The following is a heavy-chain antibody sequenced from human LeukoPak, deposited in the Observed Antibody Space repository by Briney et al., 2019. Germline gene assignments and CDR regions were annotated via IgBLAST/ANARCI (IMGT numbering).Heavy chain of an antibody. CDR2: INPNSGGT. Sequence: GASVKVSCKASGYTFTGYYMHWVRQAPGQGLEWMGWINPNSGGTNYAQKFQGRVTMTRDTSISTAYMELSRLRSDDTAVYYCAELGYCSSTSCETLNNWGQGTMVTVSS. J-gene: IGHJ3*02. V-gene: IGHV1-2*02. CDR3: AELGYCSSTSCETLNN. CDR1: GYTFTGYY. D-gene: IGHD2-2*01.